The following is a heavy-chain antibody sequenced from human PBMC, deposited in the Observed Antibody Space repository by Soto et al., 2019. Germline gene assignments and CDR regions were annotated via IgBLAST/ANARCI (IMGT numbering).Heavy chain of an antibody. D-gene: IGHD2-15*01. Sequence: QVHLQESGPGQVRPSQTLSLSCSVSGGSISRGAYFWTWIRQFPGKGLVWIAYISYTGATYYNPSLKSRVTISADTSKNQFSVRLNSVTSADTAVYYCARGGPVSVSPAWQLLSYFDYWGQGTLVTVSS. CDR2: ISYTGAT. CDR3: ARGGPVSVSPAWQLLSYFDY. V-gene: IGHV4-31*03. J-gene: IGHJ4*02. CDR1: GGSISRGAYF.